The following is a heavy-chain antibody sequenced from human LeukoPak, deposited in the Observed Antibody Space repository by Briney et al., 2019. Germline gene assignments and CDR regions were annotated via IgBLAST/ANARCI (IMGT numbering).Heavy chain of an antibody. CDR3: AKGYDGSVILDY. CDR2: ISVSGGST. D-gene: IGHD3-22*01. CDR1: GFTIINYA. J-gene: IGHJ4*02. Sequence: GGSLRLSCAGSGFTIINYAMMWVRQAPGKGLEWVSGISVSGGSTYYAGSVKGRFTISRDTSKNTVYLQINSLRAEDTALYYCAKGYDGSVILDYWGQGALVTVSS. V-gene: IGHV3-23*01.